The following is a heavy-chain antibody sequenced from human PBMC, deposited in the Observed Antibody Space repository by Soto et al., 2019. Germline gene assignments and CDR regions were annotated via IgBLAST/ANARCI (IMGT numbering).Heavy chain of an antibody. CDR1: GYTFTSYG. Sequence: GASVKVSCKASGYTFTSYGISWVRQAPGQGLEWMGWIGAYNGNTNYAQKLQGRVTMTTDTSTSTAYMELRSLRSDDTAVYYCARALIPSIEYSSSSDYWGQGTLVTVSS. J-gene: IGHJ4*02. CDR2: IGAYNGNT. CDR3: ARALIPSIEYSSSSDY. D-gene: IGHD6-6*01. V-gene: IGHV1-18*01.